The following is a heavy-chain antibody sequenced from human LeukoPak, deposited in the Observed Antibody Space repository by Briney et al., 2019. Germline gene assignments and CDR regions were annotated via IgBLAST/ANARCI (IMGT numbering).Heavy chain of an antibody. D-gene: IGHD6-19*01. CDR1: GGSVSSGSYY. Sequence: PSETLSLTCTVSGGSVSSGSYYWSWIRRLPGKGLEWIGYIYYSRSTNYNPSLKSRVTISADTSKNQFSLKLSSATAADTAVYYCARAVAGTYGYWGQGTLVTVSS. CDR2: IYYSRST. J-gene: IGHJ4*02. CDR3: ARAVAGTYGY. V-gene: IGHV4-61*01.